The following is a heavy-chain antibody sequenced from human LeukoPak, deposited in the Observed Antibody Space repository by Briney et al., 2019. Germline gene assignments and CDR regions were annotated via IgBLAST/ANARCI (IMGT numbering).Heavy chain of an antibody. D-gene: IGHD3-22*01. CDR1: GGTFSTYA. CDR2: VIPILGTA. V-gene: IGHV1-69*13. Sequence: SVKVSCKASGGTFSTYAISWVRQAPGQGLEWMGGVIPILGTANYAQRFQGRVTLTADESSSTAYMALSSLRSEDPAMYYCATTRDYYDTSGYTLLQDWGQGTLVTVSS. CDR3: ATTRDYYDTSGYTLLQD. J-gene: IGHJ1*01.